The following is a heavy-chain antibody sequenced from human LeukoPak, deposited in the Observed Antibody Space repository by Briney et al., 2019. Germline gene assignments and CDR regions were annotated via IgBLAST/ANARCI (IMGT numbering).Heavy chain of an antibody. Sequence: ASVKVSCKVSEYTLTELSMHWVRQAPGKGLEWLGGFDPEDGEIIYAQKFQGRVTMSDDTSTDTAYMELGSLRSDDTAVYYCARGGYWLHCSGGTCPRYNADYWGQGALVTVSS. CDR2: FDPEDGEI. D-gene: IGHD2-15*01. V-gene: IGHV1-24*01. CDR1: EYTLTELS. J-gene: IGHJ4*02. CDR3: ARGGYWLHCSGGTCPRYNADY.